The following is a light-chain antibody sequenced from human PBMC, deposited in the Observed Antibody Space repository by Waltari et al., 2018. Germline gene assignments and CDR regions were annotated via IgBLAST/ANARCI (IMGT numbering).Light chain of an antibody. CDR1: SNDVGGYKY. V-gene: IGLV2-14*03. CDR2: DVN. Sequence: QFALTQPASVSGSPGQSITISCTGTSNDVGGYKYVSWYQQHPGKAPKVLIYDVNNRPSAVSIPFSVSKSGTTASRTTSGLQAEADADNFCSSYTSSTSVICGGGTKVTFL. J-gene: IGLJ2*01. CDR3: SSYTSSTSVI.